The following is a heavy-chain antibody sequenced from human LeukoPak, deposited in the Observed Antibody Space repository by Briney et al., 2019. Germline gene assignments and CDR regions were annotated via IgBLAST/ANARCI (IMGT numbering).Heavy chain of an antibody. J-gene: IGHJ4*02. CDR1: GGSISSGGYY. CDR3: ASVRRANYYDSSGYSDY. Sequence: SETLSLTCTVSGGSISSGGYYWSWIRRHPGKGLEWIGYIYYSGSTYYNPSLKSRVTISVDTSKNQFSLKLSSVTAADTAVYYCASVRRANYYDSSGYSDYWGQGTLVTVSS. D-gene: IGHD3-22*01. V-gene: IGHV4-31*03. CDR2: IYYSGST.